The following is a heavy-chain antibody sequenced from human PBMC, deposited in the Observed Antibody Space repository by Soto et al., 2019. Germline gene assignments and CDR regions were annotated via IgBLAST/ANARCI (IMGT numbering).Heavy chain of an antibody. J-gene: IGHJ4*02. CDR1: GGTFSSYA. Sequence: SVKVSCKASGGTFSSYAISWVRQAPGQGLEWMGGIIPIFGTANYAQKFQGRVTITADESTSTAYMELSSLRSEDTAVYYCAARSEYCSSTSCYSDYWGQGTLVTAPQ. D-gene: IGHD2-2*01. V-gene: IGHV1-69*13. CDR2: IIPIFGTA. CDR3: AARSEYCSSTSCYSDY.